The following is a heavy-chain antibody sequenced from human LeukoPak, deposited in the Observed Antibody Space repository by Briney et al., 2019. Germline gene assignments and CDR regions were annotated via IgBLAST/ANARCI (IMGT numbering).Heavy chain of an antibody. CDR1: GGSISSYY. Sequence: SETLSLTCTVSGGSISSYYWSWIRQPAGKGLEWIGRIYTSGSTNYNPSLKSRVTIPVDTSKNQFSLKLSSVTAADTAVYYCARLPCSGGSCYSNDWYFDLWGRGTLVTVSS. CDR3: ARLPCSGGSCYSNDWYFDL. D-gene: IGHD2-15*01. V-gene: IGHV4-4*07. J-gene: IGHJ2*01. CDR2: IYTSGST.